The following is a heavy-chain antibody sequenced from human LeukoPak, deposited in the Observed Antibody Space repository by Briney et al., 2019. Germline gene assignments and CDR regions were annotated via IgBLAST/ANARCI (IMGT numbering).Heavy chain of an antibody. CDR1: GFTFSSYA. CDR2: ISGSGGST. D-gene: IGHD4-17*01. CDR3: ARDWDDYGDYLPLDY. V-gene: IGHV3-23*01. Sequence: GGSLRLSCAASGFTFSSYAMSWVRQAPGKGLEWVSAISGSGGSTYYADSVKGRFTISRDNSKNTLYLQMNSLRAEDTAVYYCARDWDDYGDYLPLDYWGQGTLVTVSS. J-gene: IGHJ4*02.